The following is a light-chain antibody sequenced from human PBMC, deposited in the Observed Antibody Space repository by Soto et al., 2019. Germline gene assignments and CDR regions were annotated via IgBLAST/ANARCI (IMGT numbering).Light chain of an antibody. CDR2: DAS. J-gene: IGKJ4*01. Sequence: EIVLTQSPATLSLSPGERATLSCRASQSVSSYLAWYQQKPGHAPSLLIYDASNRATGIPARFSGGGSGTDFTLTISSLEPEDFAVYYCQHRSNWPLSFGGGTKVEIK. V-gene: IGKV3-11*01. CDR1: QSVSSY. CDR3: QHRSNWPLS.